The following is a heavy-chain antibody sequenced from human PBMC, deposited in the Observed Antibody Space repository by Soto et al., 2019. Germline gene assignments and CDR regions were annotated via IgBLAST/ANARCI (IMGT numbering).Heavy chain of an antibody. CDR1: GGSISSSSYY. V-gene: IGHV4-39*07. D-gene: IGHD2-2*01. CDR2: IYYSGST. Sequence: PSETLSLTCTVSGGSISSSSYYWGWIRQPPGKGLEWIGSIYYSGSTNYNPSLKSRVTISVDTSKNQFSLKLSSVTAADTAVYYCARGRLGYCSSTSCYYYYGMDVWGQGTTVTVSS. J-gene: IGHJ6*02. CDR3: ARGRLGYCSSTSCYYYYGMDV.